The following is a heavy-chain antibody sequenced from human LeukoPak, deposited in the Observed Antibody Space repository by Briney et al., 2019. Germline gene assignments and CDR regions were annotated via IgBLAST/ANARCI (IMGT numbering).Heavy chain of an antibody. CDR1: EFAFTSYW. Sequence: GGSLRLSCAASEFAFTSYWMSWVRQAPGKGLEWVANMKQDGSEKNYVDSVKGRFTISRDNAKKSLFLQMNSLRAEDTAVYYCAKDHVGGSSWFDYWGQGTLVTVSS. D-gene: IGHD6-13*01. CDR2: MKQDGSEK. J-gene: IGHJ4*02. V-gene: IGHV3-7*01. CDR3: AKDHVGGSSWFDY.